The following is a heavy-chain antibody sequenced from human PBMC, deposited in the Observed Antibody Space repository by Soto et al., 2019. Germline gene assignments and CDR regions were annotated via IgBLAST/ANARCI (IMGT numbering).Heavy chain of an antibody. CDR2: IYYSGST. V-gene: IGHV4-61*01. D-gene: IGHD4-17*01. J-gene: IGHJ5*02. Sequence: PSETLFLTCTVSGGSVSSGSYYWSWIRQPPGKGLEWIGYIYYSGSTNYNPSLKSRVTISVDTSKNQFSLKLSSVTAADTAVYYCARNLRLNNWFDPWGQGTLVTVSS. CDR1: GGSVSSGSYY. CDR3: ARNLRLNNWFDP.